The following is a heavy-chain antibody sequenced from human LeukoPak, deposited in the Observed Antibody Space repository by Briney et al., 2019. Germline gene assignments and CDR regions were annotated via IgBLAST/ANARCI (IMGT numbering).Heavy chain of an antibody. Sequence: GGSLRLSCAASGFTFSTYAMSWVRQAPGKGLEWVSSISGSGSLTYYAGSVKGRFTISRDNSKNTLYLQMNSLRAEDTAVYYCAKDRPNYYDSSGHYYRRDGDYWGQGTLVTVSS. D-gene: IGHD3-22*01. J-gene: IGHJ4*02. V-gene: IGHV3-23*01. CDR3: AKDRPNYYDSSGHYYRRDGDY. CDR1: GFTFSTYA. CDR2: ISGSGSLT.